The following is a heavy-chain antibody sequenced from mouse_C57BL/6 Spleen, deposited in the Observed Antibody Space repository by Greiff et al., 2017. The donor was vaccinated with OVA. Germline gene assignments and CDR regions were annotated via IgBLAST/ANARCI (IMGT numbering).Heavy chain of an antibody. CDR2: IDPEDGET. CDR1: GFNIKDYY. CDR3: ARGVYGNYGYWYFDV. Sequence: EVKLEESGAELVKPGASVKLSCTASGFNIKDYYMHWVKQRTEQGLEWIGRIDPEDGETKYAPKFQGKATITADTSSNTAYLQLSSLTSEDTAVYYCARGVYGNYGYWYFDVWGTGTTVTVSS. D-gene: IGHD2-1*01. J-gene: IGHJ1*03. V-gene: IGHV14-2*01.